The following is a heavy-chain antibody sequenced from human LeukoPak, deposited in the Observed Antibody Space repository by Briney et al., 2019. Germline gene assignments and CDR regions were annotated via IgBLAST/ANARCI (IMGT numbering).Heavy chain of an antibody. CDR2: IYYSGNT. J-gene: IGHJ4*02. Sequence: SETLSLTCTVSGGSISSSSYYWGWIRQPPGKGLEWIGSIYYSGNTYYNPSLKSRVTISVDTSKNQFSLKLSSVTAADTAVYYCARDQVGANDYWGQGTLVTVSS. D-gene: IGHD1-26*01. CDR1: GGSISSSSYY. CDR3: ARDQVGANDY. V-gene: IGHV4-39*07.